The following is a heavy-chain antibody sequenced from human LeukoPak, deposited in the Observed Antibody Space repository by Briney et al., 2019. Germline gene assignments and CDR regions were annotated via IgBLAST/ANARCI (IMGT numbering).Heavy chain of an antibody. V-gene: IGHV4-34*01. CDR1: GGSFSGYY. CDR3: ARHMLRVSPVRFGELLSPFDY. CDR2: INHSGSI. D-gene: IGHD3-10*01. J-gene: IGHJ4*02. Sequence: SETLSLTRAVYGGSFSGYYWSWIRQPPGKGLEWIGEINHSGSINYNPSLKSRVTISVDTSKNQFSLKLSSVTAADTAVYYCARHMLRVSPVRFGELLSPFDYWGQGTLVTVSS.